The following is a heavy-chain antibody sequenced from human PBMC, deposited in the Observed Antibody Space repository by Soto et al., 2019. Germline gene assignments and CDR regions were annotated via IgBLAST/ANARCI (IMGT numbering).Heavy chain of an antibody. J-gene: IGHJ6*02. Sequence: GGSLRLSCAASGFTFSSYGMHWVRQAPGKGLEWVAVIWYDGSNKYYADSVKGRFTISKDNSKNTLYLQMNSLRAEDTAVYYCAIPPDSSSPFHGMDVWGQGTTVTVSS. CDR3: AIPPDSSSPFHGMDV. D-gene: IGHD6-13*01. V-gene: IGHV3-33*01. CDR1: GFTFSSYG. CDR2: IWYDGSNK.